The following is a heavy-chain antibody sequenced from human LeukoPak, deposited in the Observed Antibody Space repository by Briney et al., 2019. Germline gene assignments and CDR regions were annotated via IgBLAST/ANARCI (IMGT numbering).Heavy chain of an antibody. CDR2: INAGNGNT. CDR1: GYSFTTYP. V-gene: IGHV1-3*01. CDR3: AGDQNSPYYGSGRFFDY. J-gene: IGHJ4*02. Sequence: ASVKVSCKASGYSFTTYPMHWVRQAPGQRLEWMGWINAGNGNTKYSQNFQGRVTITRDTSTSTAYMELSSLRSEDTAVYYCAGDQNSPYYGSGRFFDYWGQGTLVTVSS. D-gene: IGHD3-10*01.